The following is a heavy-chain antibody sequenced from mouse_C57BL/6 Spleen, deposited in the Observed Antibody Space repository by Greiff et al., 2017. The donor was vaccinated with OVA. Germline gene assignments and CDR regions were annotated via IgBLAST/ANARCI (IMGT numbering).Heavy chain of an antibody. CDR2: IRSKSNNYAT. Sequence: EVQLVESGGGLVQPKGSLKLSCAASGFSFNTYAMNWVRQAPGKGLEWVARIRSKSNNYATYYADSVKDRFTISRDDSESMLYLQMNNLKTEDTAMYYCVRHPYDYYAMDDWGQGTSVTVSS. V-gene: IGHV10-1*01. D-gene: IGHD6-5*01. CDR3: VRHPYDYYAMDD. J-gene: IGHJ4*01. CDR1: GFSFNTYA.